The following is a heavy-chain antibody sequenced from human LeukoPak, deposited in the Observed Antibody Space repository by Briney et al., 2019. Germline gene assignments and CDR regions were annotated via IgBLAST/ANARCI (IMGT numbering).Heavy chain of an antibody. CDR3: ARGRKVDY. CDR2: INHSGIT. CDR1: GGSFSGYY. J-gene: IGHJ4*02. V-gene: IGHV4-34*01. Sequence: SETLSLTCAVYGGSFSGYYWSWIRQPPGKGLEWIGEINHSGITNYNSSLTSRVTISLDTSKNQFSLKLSSVTAADTAVYYCARGRKVDYWGQGTLVTVSS.